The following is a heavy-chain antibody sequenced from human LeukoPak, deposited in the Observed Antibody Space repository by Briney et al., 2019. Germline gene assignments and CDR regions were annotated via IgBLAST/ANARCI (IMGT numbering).Heavy chain of an antibody. Sequence: PGGSLRLSCTASGFIFSTYEMNWVRQAPGKGPEWLSYISATGSIIHYADSVKDRFTISRDNAKNSLYLQMNGLRAEDTAVYYCVTDETPFQSGWVYFDDWGQGTLVTVSS. CDR3: VTDETPFQSGWVYFDD. V-gene: IGHV3-48*03. CDR1: GFIFSTYE. D-gene: IGHD6-19*01. CDR2: ISATGSII. J-gene: IGHJ4*02.